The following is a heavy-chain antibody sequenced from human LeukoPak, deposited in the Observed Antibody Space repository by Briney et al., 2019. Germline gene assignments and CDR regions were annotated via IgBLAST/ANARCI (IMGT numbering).Heavy chain of an antibody. CDR3: ASADFYGSGSYYSGSCDY. V-gene: IGHV3-74*01. Sequence: PGGSLRLSCSASGFTLSNYWMHWVRQAPGKGLVWVARLHSNGAFTTYADSVKGRFTISRDNSKNTLYLEMNSLRNEDTAVYYCASADFYGSGSYYSGSCDYWGQGTLVTVSS. CDR2: LHSNGAFT. D-gene: IGHD3-10*01. CDR1: GFTLSNYW. J-gene: IGHJ4*02.